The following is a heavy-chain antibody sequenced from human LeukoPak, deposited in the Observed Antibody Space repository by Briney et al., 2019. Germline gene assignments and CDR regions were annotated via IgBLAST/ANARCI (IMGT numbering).Heavy chain of an antibody. Sequence: ASVKVSCKASGCTFTSYGISWVRQAPGQGLEWMGWISAYNGNTNYAQKLQGRVTMTTDTSTSTAYMELRSLRSDDTAVYYCARDLKGYSSSWSRGVFDYWGQGTLVTVSS. CDR2: ISAYNGNT. D-gene: IGHD6-13*01. CDR1: GCTFTSYG. V-gene: IGHV1-18*04. CDR3: ARDLKGYSSSWSRGVFDY. J-gene: IGHJ4*02.